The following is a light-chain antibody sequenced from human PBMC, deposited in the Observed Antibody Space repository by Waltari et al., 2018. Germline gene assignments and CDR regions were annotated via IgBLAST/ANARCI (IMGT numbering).Light chain of an antibody. CDR2: EVS. CDR1: SSDVGGYNY. V-gene: IGLV2-14*01. Sequence: QSALTQPASVSGSPGQSITISCTGTSSDVGGYNYVSWYQQHPRKAPKLMIYEVSNRPSGVSNRFSGSKSGHTASLTISGLQAEDEADYYCSSYTSSSTLVVFGGGTKLTVL. J-gene: IGLJ2*01. CDR3: SSYTSSSTLVV.